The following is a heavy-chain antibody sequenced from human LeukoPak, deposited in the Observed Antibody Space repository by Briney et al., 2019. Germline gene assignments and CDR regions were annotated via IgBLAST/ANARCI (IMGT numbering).Heavy chain of an antibody. CDR1: GFSFSTYA. J-gene: IGHJ4*02. CDR3: AKDRIRGIAAAGTDY. V-gene: IGHV3-23*01. Sequence: GGSLRLSCAASGFSFSTYAMSWVRQAPGKGLEWVSAISGSGGGTYYADSVKGRFTISRDNSKDTLYLQMNSLRAEDTALYYCAKDRIRGIAAAGTDYWGQGTLVTVSS. D-gene: IGHD6-13*01. CDR2: ISGSGGGT.